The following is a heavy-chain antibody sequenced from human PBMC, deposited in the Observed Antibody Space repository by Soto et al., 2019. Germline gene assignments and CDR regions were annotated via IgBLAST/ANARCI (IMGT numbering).Heavy chain of an antibody. D-gene: IGHD1-26*01. J-gene: IGHJ5*02. CDR2: IWYDGSNK. V-gene: IGHV3-33*01. CDR3: ASSHSYLLPDWFDP. Sequence: QVQLVESGGGVVQPGRSLRLSCAASGFTFSSYGMHWVRQAPGKGLEWVAVIWYDGSNKYYADSVKGRFTISRDNSKKPLYLQMNSLRAEDTAVYYCASSHSYLLPDWFDPWGQGNLVTVSS. CDR1: GFTFSSYG.